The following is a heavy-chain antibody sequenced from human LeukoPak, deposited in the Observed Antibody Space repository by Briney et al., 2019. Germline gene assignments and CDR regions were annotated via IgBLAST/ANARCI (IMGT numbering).Heavy chain of an antibody. CDR3: SRGSDESKTGDT. CDR2: IHPYGFT. V-gene: IGHV4-34*01. CDR1: GGSFSNYY. J-gene: IGHJ5*02. Sequence: ASETLSLTRALYGGSFSNYYWSWIRQPPGKGLEWIGEIHPYGFTNFNPSLKSRVSISVDTSKNQFSLKLTSVTGADTAVYYCSRGSDESKTGDTWGQGSLVTVSS. D-gene: IGHD3-9*01.